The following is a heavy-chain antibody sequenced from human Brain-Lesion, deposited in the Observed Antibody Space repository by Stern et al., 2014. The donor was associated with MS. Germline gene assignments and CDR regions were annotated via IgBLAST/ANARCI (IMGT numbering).Heavy chain of an antibody. D-gene: IGHD5-18*01. CDR2: INGDGSRT. CDR3: ARAHVDTWDWFDP. V-gene: IGHV3-74*02. CDR1: VFTFSTYW. J-gene: IGHJ5*02. Sequence: EVQLVESGGDLVQPGGSLRLSCTASVFTFSTYWMHWVRQAPGKGLVWGSRINGDGSRTSYADSVKGRFTISRDNAKNTLYVQMNSLRVEDTAVYYCARAHVDTWDWFDPWGQGTLVTVSS.